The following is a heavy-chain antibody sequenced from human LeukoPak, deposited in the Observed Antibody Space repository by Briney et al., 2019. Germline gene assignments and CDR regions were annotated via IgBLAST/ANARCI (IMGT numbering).Heavy chain of an antibody. J-gene: IGHJ5*02. V-gene: IGHV1-18*01. Sequence: ASVKVSCKASGYTFTSYGISWVRQAPGQGLEWMGWISAYNGNTNYAQKLQGRVTMTTDTSTSTAYMELRSLRSDDTAVYYCARGAQRSWTFLANWFDPWGQGTLVTVSS. CDR3: ARGAQRSWTFLANWFDP. D-gene: IGHD6-13*01. CDR2: ISAYNGNT. CDR1: GYTFTSYG.